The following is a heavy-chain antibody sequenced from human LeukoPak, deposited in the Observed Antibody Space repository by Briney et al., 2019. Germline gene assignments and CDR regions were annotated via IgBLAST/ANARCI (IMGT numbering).Heavy chain of an antibody. J-gene: IGHJ5*02. CDR2: IYHSGST. V-gene: IGHV4-30-2*01. CDR1: GFTFSSYA. CDR3: ARVMEGWFDP. Sequence: LRLSCAASGFTFSSYAMSWIRQPPGKGLEWIGYIYHSGSTYYNPSLKSRVTISVDRSKNQFSLKLSSVTAADTAVYYCARVMEGWFDPWGQGTLVTVSS. D-gene: IGHD2-21*01.